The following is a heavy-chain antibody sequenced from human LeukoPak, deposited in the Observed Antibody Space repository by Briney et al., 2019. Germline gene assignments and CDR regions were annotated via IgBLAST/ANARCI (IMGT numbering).Heavy chain of an antibody. V-gene: IGHV1-18*01. Sequence: ASVTVSFMSSGYTFTNYGISWLRQAAGQGVEWMGWNSAYNGNTNYAQKPQGRVTMTTDTSTSTAYMELRSLRSDDTAVYYCARAIWDAAAGYFDYWGQGTLVTVSS. CDR2: NSAYNGNT. J-gene: IGHJ4*02. D-gene: IGHD6-13*01. CDR1: GYTFTNYG. CDR3: ARAIWDAAAGYFDY.